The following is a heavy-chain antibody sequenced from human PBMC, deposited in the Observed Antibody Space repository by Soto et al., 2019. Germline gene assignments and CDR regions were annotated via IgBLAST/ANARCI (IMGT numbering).Heavy chain of an antibody. CDR3: ARAVGDPLYYLDY. Sequence: QVQLQESGPGLVRPSETLSLSCTVSSDSISSYYWIWIRQTPGNGLELIGYTDYSGNTNYNPSLKSRVTIAGDTSKNQFSLRLSSVTAADTAVYYCARAVGDPLYYLDYWGQGTLVTVSS. D-gene: IGHD6-19*01. CDR2: TDYSGNT. V-gene: IGHV4-59*08. J-gene: IGHJ4*02. CDR1: SDSISSYY.